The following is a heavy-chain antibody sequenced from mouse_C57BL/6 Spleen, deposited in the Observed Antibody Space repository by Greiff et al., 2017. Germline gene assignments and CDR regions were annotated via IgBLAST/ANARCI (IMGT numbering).Heavy chain of an antibody. CDR2: ISGGGGNT. Sequence: EVKLMESGGGLVKPGGSLKLSCAASGFTFSSYTMSWVRQTPEKRLEWVATISGGGGNTYYPDSVKGRFTISRDNAKNTLYLQMSSLRSEDTALYYCARLYYGSNWYFDVWGTGTTVTVSS. CDR1: GFTFSSYT. J-gene: IGHJ1*03. CDR3: ARLYYGSNWYFDV. D-gene: IGHD1-1*01. V-gene: IGHV5-9*01.